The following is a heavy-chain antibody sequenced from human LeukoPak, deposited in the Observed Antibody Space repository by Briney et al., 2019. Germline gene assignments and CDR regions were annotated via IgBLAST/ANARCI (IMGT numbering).Heavy chain of an antibody. CDR2: IIPIFGTA. CDR3: ARDERERGAFDI. J-gene: IGHJ3*02. D-gene: IGHD1-1*01. Sequence: ASVKVSCKASGGTFSSYAISWVRQAPGQGLEWMGGIIPIFGTANYAQKFQGRVTITADESTSTAYMELSSLRSEDTAVYDCARDERERGAFDIWGQGTMVTVSS. CDR1: GGTFSSYA. V-gene: IGHV1-69*01.